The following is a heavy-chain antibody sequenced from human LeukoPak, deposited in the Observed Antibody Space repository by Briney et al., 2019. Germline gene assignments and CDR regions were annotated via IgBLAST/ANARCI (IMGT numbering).Heavy chain of an antibody. CDR1: GGSISSYY. CDR3: ARTPMTKPFYYYYYLDV. CDR2: IYYSGST. J-gene: IGHJ6*03. Sequence: SETLSLTCTVSGGSISSYYWSWIRQPPGKGLEWIGYIYYSGSTYYNPSLKSRVTISADTSKKQFSLKLSSVTAADTAVYYCARTPMTKPFYYYYYLDVWGKGTTVTVSS. V-gene: IGHV4-59*01. D-gene: IGHD3-22*01.